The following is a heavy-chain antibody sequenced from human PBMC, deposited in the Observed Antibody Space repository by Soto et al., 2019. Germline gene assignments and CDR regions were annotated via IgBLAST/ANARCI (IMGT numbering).Heavy chain of an antibody. CDR3: ARDLAYCGGDCYPIDY. Sequence: QVQLVQSGAEVKKPGASVKVSCKASGYTFTSNGISWVRQAPGQGLVWMGWISAYNGNTNYAQKLQGRVTMTTDTSTSTAYMELRSLRSDDTAVYYCARDLAYCGGDCYPIDYWGQGTLVTVSS. D-gene: IGHD2-21*02. J-gene: IGHJ4*02. V-gene: IGHV1-18*01. CDR1: GYTFTSNG. CDR2: ISAYNGNT.